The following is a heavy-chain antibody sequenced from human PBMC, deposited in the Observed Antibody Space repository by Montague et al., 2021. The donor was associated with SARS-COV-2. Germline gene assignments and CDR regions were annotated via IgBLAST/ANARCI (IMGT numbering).Heavy chain of an antibody. CDR1: VSCYSGAD. Sequence: SETLSLTCSRLVSCYSGADRNCTRLTSSHRGDSYGDFNQSEKTNNNPSLKSRVIISVDTSKNQFSLKLSSVTAADTAVYYCAGRGSSVWGVTVSAELDYWGQGILVIVSS. D-gene: IGHD3-10*01. CDR3: AGRGSSVWGVTVSAELDY. CDR2: FNQSEKT. J-gene: IGHJ4*02. V-gene: IGHV4-34*01.